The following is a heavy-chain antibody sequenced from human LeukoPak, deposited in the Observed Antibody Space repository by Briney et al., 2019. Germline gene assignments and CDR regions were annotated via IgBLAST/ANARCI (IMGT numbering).Heavy chain of an antibody. CDR3: ARHIVWPYYYDSSGPIDAFDI. J-gene: IGHJ3*02. V-gene: IGHV4-34*01. CDR2: INHSGST. Sequence: PSETLSLTCAVYGGSFSGYYWSWIRQPPGKGLEWIGEINHSGSTNHNPSLKSRVTISVDTSKNQFSLKLSSVTAADTAVYYCARHIVWPYYYDSSGPIDAFDIWGQGTMVTVSS. CDR1: GGSFSGYY. D-gene: IGHD3-22*01.